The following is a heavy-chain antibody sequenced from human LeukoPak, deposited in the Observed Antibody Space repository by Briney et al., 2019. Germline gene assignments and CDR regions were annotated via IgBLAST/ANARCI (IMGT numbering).Heavy chain of an antibody. CDR2: INQGGSVK. CDR3: ARVGYSGWNLEY. CDR1: GLMFRSWW. V-gene: IGHV3-7*01. Sequence: PGGSLRLPCASSGLMFRSWWMGWVRQAPGKGLEGVANINQGGSVKYCVDSVRGRFNIPRDEAKNSLYVQMNSLRAEDTAVYYCARVGYSGWNLEYWRQGTLVTVSS. D-gene: IGHD5-12*01. J-gene: IGHJ4*02.